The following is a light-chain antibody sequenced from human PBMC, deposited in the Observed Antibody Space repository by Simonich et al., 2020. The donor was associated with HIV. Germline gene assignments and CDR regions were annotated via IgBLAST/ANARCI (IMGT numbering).Light chain of an antibody. CDR2: GAS. Sequence: EIVMTQSPATLSVSPGERATLSCRASQSVSSNLAWYQQKPGQAPGLLIYGASTRATGIPARFSGSGSGTEFTLTISGMQSEDFVVYYCQQYNNWLYTFGQGTKLEIK. CDR1: QSVSSN. J-gene: IGKJ2*01. CDR3: QQYNNWLYT. V-gene: IGKV3-15*01.